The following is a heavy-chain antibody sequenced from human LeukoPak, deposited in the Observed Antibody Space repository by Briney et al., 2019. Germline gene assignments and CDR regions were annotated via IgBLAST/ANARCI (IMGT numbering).Heavy chain of an antibody. Sequence: GGSLRLFCAASGFTVSSNYMGCARHAPGKGLEGVSVIYSGGSIYYADSVKGRFTISRDNSKNTLYLQMMCLRAEDTAVYYCARDRVVVVPGYYYYYGIDVWGQGTTVTVSS. V-gene: IGHV3-66*01. CDR2: IYSGGSI. CDR1: GFTVSSNY. J-gene: IGHJ6*02. D-gene: IGHD2-2*01. CDR3: ARDRVVVVPGYYYYYGIDV.